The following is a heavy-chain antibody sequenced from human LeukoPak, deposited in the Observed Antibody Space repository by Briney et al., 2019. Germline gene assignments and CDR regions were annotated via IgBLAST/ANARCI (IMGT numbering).Heavy chain of an antibody. Sequence: GGSLRLSCAASGFTFSNYAMSWVRQAPGQGLEWVSTISGSGDSTYYADSVKGRFTISRDNSQTTLFLQMNSLRAEDTAVYYCAKNYHSGDNYSSYFDYWGQGTMVAISS. V-gene: IGHV3-23*01. J-gene: IGHJ4*02. CDR1: GFTFSNYA. CDR2: ISGSGDST. CDR3: AKNYHSGDNYSSYFDY. D-gene: IGHD3-22*01.